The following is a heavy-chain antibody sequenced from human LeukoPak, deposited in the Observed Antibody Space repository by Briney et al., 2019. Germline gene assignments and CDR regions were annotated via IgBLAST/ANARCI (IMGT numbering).Heavy chain of an antibody. V-gene: IGHV1-69*13. CDR3: ARYYYDSSCFDY. CDR2: IIPIFGTA. J-gene: IGHJ4*02. Sequence: SVKVSCKASGGTFSSDGISWVRQAPGQGLEWMGGIIPIFGTANYAQKFQGRVTITADESTSTAYMGLSSLRSEDTAVYYCARYYYDSSCFDYWGQGTLVTVSS. D-gene: IGHD3-22*01. CDR1: GGTFSSDG.